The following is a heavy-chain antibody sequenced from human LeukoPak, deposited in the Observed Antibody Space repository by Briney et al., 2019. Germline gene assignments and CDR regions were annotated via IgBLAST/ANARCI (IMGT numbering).Heavy chain of an antibody. CDR1: GFSFNSYW. CDR2: IKQDGSEK. CDR3: ARGTWNFDL. V-gene: IGHV3-7*04. J-gene: IGHJ2*01. Sequence: PGGSLILSCAASGFSFNSYWMSWVRQAPGKGLEWVANIKQDGSEKYYVDSVKGRFTISRDNAKSSLYLQMNSLRVEDTALYYCARGTWNFDLWGRDTVLSVSS.